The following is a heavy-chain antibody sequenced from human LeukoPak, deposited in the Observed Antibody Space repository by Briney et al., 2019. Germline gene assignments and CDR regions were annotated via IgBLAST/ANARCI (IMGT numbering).Heavy chain of an antibody. CDR3: ARGLFLSGYLDAFDI. J-gene: IGHJ3*02. CDR2: IYSDGRT. D-gene: IGHD3-22*01. Sequence: PGGSLRLSCAASGITFSNYGMSWVRQAPGKGLEWVSLIYSDGRTYYADSVKGRCTISRDGSKNTLYLQMNSLRVEDTAVYYCARGLFLSGYLDAFDIWGQGTVVTVSS. CDR1: GITFSNYG. V-gene: IGHV3-53*01.